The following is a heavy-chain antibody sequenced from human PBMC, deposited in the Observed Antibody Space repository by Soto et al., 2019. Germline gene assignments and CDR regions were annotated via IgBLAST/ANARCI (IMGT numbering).Heavy chain of an antibody. Sequence: QVQLVQSGSVVKKPGSSVTVSCKASGGTFSSYAISWVRQAPGQGLEWMGGIIPIFGTANYAQKFHGRVTITADESTSTAYMALTSLGSEDTAVYYCAISRNSGYDKDWFAPWGQGATVTVSS. D-gene: IGHD5-12*01. V-gene: IGHV1-69*01. J-gene: IGHJ5*02. CDR2: IIPIFGTA. CDR3: AISRNSGYDKDWFAP. CDR1: GGTFSSYA.